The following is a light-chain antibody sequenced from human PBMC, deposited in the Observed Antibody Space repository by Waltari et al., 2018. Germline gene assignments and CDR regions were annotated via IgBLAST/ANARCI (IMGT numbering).Light chain of an antibody. Sequence: QTVVTQEPSLTVSPGGTVTLTCSSSPEAVPSVPYPNWVQQKPGQAPRKLIYSTNNKHSWTPARFSGSLLGGKAALTLSGVQPEDEADYYCLLYYGDPWVFGGGTKLTVL. CDR3: LLYYGDPWV. CDR2: STN. J-gene: IGLJ3*02. CDR1: PEAVPSVPY. V-gene: IGLV7-43*01.